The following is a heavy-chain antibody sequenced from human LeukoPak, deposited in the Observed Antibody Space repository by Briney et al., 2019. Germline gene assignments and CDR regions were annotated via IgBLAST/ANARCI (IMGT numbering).Heavy chain of an antibody. Sequence: PGGSLRLSCAASGFIFSSHGMNWVRQAPGKGLDGVSGISPIGDITYYADSVKGRFTISRDNSKNTVYLQMDSLRFEDAAVYYCAKDLAYIRFDTWGQGTLVTVSS. CDR2: ISPIGDIT. D-gene: IGHD1-1*01. J-gene: IGHJ5*02. V-gene: IGHV3-23*01. CDR3: AKDLAYIRFDT. CDR1: GFIFSSHG.